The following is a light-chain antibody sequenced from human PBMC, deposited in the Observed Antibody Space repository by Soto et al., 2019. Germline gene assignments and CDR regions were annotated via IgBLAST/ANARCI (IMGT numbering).Light chain of an antibody. CDR1: QSVSSSY. Sequence: EIVLTQSPGTLSLSPGERATLSCRASQSVSSSYLAWYQQRPGQAPRLLIYDASSRATGIPDRFIGSGSGTDFTLTISRLEAEDFAVYYCQQYGSSPTTFGQGTKVEIK. CDR3: QQYGSSPTT. CDR2: DAS. V-gene: IGKV3-20*01. J-gene: IGKJ1*01.